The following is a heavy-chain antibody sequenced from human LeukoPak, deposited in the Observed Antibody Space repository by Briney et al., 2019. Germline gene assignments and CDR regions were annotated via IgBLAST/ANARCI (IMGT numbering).Heavy chain of an antibody. J-gene: IGHJ4*02. V-gene: IGHV1-2*02. CDR3: ARDEDIVVVPAAIPGAY. Sequence: ASVKVSCKASGYTFTGYYMHWVRQAPGQGLEWMGWINPNSGGTNYAQKFQGRVTMTRDTSISTAYTELSRLRSDDTAVYYCARDEDIVVVPAAIPGAYWGQGTLVTVSS. D-gene: IGHD2-2*02. CDR1: GYTFTGYY. CDR2: INPNSGGT.